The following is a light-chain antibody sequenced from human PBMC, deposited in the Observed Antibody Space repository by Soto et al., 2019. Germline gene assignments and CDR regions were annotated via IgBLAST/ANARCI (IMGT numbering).Light chain of an antibody. V-gene: IGLV3-1*01. Sequence: SSELTQPPSVSVSPGQTASITCSGDKLGDEYTCWYQQKPGQSPVLVIYQHSQRPSGIPERFSGSNSGNTATLTISGTQAMDEADYYCQAWDSSTDVVFGGGTKLTVL. CDR2: QHS. J-gene: IGLJ2*01. CDR1: KLGDEY. CDR3: QAWDSSTDVV.